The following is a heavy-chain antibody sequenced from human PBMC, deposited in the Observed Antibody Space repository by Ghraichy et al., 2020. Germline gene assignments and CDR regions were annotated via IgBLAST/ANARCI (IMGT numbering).Heavy chain of an antibody. CDR1: GYSFTSYW. Sequence: ESLNISCKGSGYSFTSYWIGWVRQMPGKGLEWMGIIYPGDSDTRYSPSFQGQVTISADKSISTAYLQWSSLKASDTAMYYCARQGWLRTGGYYYYYMDVWGKGTTVTVSS. D-gene: IGHD5-12*01. CDR2: IYPGDSDT. V-gene: IGHV5-51*01. J-gene: IGHJ6*03. CDR3: ARQGWLRTGGYYYYYMDV.